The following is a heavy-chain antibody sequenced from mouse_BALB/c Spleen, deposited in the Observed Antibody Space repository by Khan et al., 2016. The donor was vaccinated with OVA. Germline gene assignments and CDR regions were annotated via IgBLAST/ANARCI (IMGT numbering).Heavy chain of an antibody. J-gene: IGHJ2*01. D-gene: IGHD1-1*01. Sequence: QVQLQQPGADLAKPGASVKMSCKASGYSFVTYWIPWVKQRPAQCLEWIGYINPSTGYTEYNQKFKEQATLTADNSSSTAYMRLSSLTSEDSAVXHCSRLGYSYGSHVVCWGQGSTLT. CDR1: GYSFVTYW. CDR2: INPSTGYT. CDR3: SRLGYSYGSHVVC. V-gene: IGHV1-7*01.